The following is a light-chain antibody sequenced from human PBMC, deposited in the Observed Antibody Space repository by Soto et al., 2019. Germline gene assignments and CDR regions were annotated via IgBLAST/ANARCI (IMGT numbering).Light chain of an antibody. CDR1: RTDVGGYNF. CDR2: EVS. J-gene: IGLJ1*01. V-gene: IGLV2-14*01. CDR3: CSYVSSKTYV. Sequence: QSALTQPASVSGSPGQSITISCTGTRTDVGGYNFVSWYQQHPGKAPKLIIYEVSNRPSGVSNLFSGSKSDNTASLTISGLQAEDEADYYCCSYVSSKTYVFGTGTKLTVL.